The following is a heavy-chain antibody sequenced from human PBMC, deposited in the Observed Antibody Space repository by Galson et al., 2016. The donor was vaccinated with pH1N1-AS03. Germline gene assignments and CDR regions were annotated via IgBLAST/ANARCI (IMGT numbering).Heavy chain of an antibody. CDR3: ARVYSGFGLVY. Sequence: QSGAEVKKPGESLRISCKGSGYSFTNYWINWVRQMPGKGLEWMGRSDPSDSHTSYSPSFQGHVTFSADKSINTAYLQWSSLKSSDTAIYYCARVYSGFGLVYWGQGTLVTVSS. D-gene: IGHD5-12*01. CDR1: GYSFTNYW. V-gene: IGHV5-10-1*01. J-gene: IGHJ4*02. CDR2: SDPSDSHT.